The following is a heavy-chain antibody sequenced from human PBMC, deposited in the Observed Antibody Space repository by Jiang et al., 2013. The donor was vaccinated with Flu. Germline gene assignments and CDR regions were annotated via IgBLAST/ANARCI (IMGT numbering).Heavy chain of an antibody. V-gene: IGHV4-59*12. CDR1: GGSISSYY. CDR3: ARELRGYYDSSGYRNDAFDI. D-gene: IGHD3-22*01. Sequence: GLVKPSETLSLTCTVSGGSISSYYWSWIRQPPGKGLEWIGYIYYSGSTNYNPSLKSRVTISVDTSKNQFSLKLNSVTAADTAVYYCARELRGYYDSSGYRNDAFDIWGQGTMVTVSS. CDR2: IYYSGST. J-gene: IGHJ3*02.